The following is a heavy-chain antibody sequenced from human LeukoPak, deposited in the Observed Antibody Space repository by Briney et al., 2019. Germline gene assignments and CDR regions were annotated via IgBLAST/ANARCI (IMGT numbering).Heavy chain of an antibody. CDR2: IYTTRST. D-gene: IGHD1-1*01. J-gene: IGHJ4*02. CDR3: AREPGQLDY. CDR1: GDSISSGSYY. Sequence: SETLSLTCTVSGDSISSGSYYWSWIRQPAGRGLEWIGRIYTTRSTNYNPSLKSRVTISVDTSKNQFSLKLSSVTAADTAVYYCAREPGQLDYWGQGTLATVSS. V-gene: IGHV4-61*02.